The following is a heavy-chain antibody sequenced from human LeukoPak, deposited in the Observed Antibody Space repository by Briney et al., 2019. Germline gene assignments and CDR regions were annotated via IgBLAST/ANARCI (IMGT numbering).Heavy chain of an antibody. CDR2: TYYRSTWYN. CDR3: ARRLTQYDCFDP. D-gene: IGHD2-2*01. Sequence: TLSLTCAISGDSVSSNSVTWNWIRQSPSSGLEWLGRTYYRSTWYNDYAVSVRGRITVNPDTSKNQFSLHLNSVTPEDTAVYYCARRLTQYDCFDPWGQGILVTVSS. J-gene: IGHJ5*02. CDR1: GDSVSSNSVT. V-gene: IGHV6-1*01.